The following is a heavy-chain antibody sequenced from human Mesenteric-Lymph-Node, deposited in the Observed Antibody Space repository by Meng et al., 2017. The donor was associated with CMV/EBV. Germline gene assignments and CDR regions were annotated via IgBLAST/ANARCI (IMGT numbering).Heavy chain of an antibody. V-gene: IGHV3-7*01. J-gene: IGHJ6*02. CDR2: IKQDGSEK. CDR3: ARDRGDFWSGYYGAPRSYGMDV. Sequence: GGSLRLSCAASGFTFSSYWMSWVRQAPGKGLEWVANIKQDGSEKYYVDSVKGRFTISRDNAKNSLYLQMNSLRAEDTAVYYCARDRGDFWSGYYGAPRSYGMDVWGQGTTVTVSS. CDR1: GFTFSSYW. D-gene: IGHD3-3*01.